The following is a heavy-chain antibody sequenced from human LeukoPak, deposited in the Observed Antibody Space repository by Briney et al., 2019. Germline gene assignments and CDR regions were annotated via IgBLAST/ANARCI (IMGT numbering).Heavy chain of an antibody. D-gene: IGHD5-18*01. CDR3: ARVNVEYSYGPPSYYYYMDV. J-gene: IGHJ6*03. Sequence: SVNLSCKASGGTFSSYAISWVRQAPGQGLVWMGGIIPICCTANYAQKFQGRVRITTDESTSTAYMELSSLRSEETAVYYCARVNVEYSYGPPSYYYYMDVWGKGTTVTVSS. CDR1: GGTFSSYA. V-gene: IGHV1-69*05. CDR2: IIPICCTA.